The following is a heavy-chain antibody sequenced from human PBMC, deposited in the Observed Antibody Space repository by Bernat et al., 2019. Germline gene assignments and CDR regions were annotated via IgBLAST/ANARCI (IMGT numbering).Heavy chain of an antibody. D-gene: IGHD1-20*01. CDR1: GGSFSGYY. V-gene: IGHV4-34*01. CDR2: INHSGST. J-gene: IGHJ5*02. Sequence: QVQLQQWVAGLLKPSETLSLTCAVYGGSFSGYYWSWIRQPPGKGLEWIGEINHSGSTNYNPSLKSRVTISVDTSKNQFSLKLSSVTAADTAVYYCARGDHGTITGTTGFDPWGQGTLVTVSS. CDR3: ARGDHGTITGTTGFDP.